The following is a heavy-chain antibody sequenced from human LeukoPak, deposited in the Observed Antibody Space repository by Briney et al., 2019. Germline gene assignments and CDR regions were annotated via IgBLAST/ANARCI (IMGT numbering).Heavy chain of an antibody. Sequence: SVKVSCKASGYTFTGYYMHWVRQPPGQGLEWMGRIIPILGIANYAQKFQGRVTITADKSTSTAYMELSSLRSEDTAVYYCARGHDSSGSDYWGQGTLVTVSS. CDR2: IIPILGIA. D-gene: IGHD3-22*01. J-gene: IGHJ4*02. V-gene: IGHV1-69*04. CDR3: ARGHDSSGSDY. CDR1: GYTFTGYY.